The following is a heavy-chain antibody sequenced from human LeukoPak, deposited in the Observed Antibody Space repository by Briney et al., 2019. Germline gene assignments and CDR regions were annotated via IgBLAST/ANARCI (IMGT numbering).Heavy chain of an antibody. J-gene: IGHJ5*02. D-gene: IGHD2-21*02. V-gene: IGHV1-69*13. CDR1: GGTFSSYA. CDR2: IIPIFGIA. CDR3: ARRAVCGGDCYSRWFDP. Sequence: SVKVSCKASGGTFSSYAISWVRQAPGQGLEWMGRIIPIFGIANYAQKFQGRVTITADESTSTAYMELSSLRSEDTAVYYCARRAVCGGDCYSRWFDPWGQGTLVTVSS.